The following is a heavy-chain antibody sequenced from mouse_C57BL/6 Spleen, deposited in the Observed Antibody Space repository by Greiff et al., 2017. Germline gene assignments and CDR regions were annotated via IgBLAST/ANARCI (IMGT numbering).Heavy chain of an antibody. V-gene: IGHV1-50*01. CDR2: IDPSDSYT. CDR3: ARGLLRPFAY. J-gene: IGHJ3*01. CDR1: GYTFTSYW. Sequence: QVQLQQPGAELVKPGASVKLSCKASGYTFTSYWMQWVKQRPGQGLEWIGEIDPSDSYTNYNQKFKGKATLTVDTSSSTAYMQLSSLTSEDSAVYYCARGLLRPFAYWGQGTLVTVSA. D-gene: IGHD1-2*01.